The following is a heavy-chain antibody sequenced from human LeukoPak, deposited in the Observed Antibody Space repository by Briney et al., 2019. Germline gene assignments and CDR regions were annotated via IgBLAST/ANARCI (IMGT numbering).Heavy chain of an antibody. CDR3: AKETGGYYDILTGYYLFDY. J-gene: IGHJ4*02. V-gene: IGHV3-23*01. Sequence: GGSLRLSCAASGFTFSSYAMSWVRQAPGKGLEWVPAISGSGGSTYYADSVKGRFTISRDNSKNTLYLQMNSLRAEDTAVYYCAKETGGYYDILTGYYLFDYWGQGTLVTVSS. D-gene: IGHD3-9*01. CDR2: ISGSGGST. CDR1: GFTFSSYA.